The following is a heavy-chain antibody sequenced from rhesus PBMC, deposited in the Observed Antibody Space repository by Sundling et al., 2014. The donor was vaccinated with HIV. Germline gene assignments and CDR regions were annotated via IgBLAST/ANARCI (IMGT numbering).Heavy chain of an antibody. V-gene: IGHV4-165*02. J-gene: IGHJ6*01. CDR2: IGGSSGST. CDR1: GGSISGYY. D-gene: IGHD3-9*01. Sequence: QVQLQESGPGLVKPSETLSLTCAVSGGSISGYYWNWIRQPPGKGLEWIGYIGGSSGSTYYNPSLKSRVTISTDTSKNQFSLKLSSVTAADTAVYYCARKMVGYYEDDHGYYYTYGLDSWGQGVVVTVSS. CDR3: ARKMVGYYEDDHGYYYTYGLDS.